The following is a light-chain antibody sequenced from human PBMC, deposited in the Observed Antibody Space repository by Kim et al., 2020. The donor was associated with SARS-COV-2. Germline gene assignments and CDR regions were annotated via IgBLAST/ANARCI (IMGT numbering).Light chain of an antibody. CDR1: SGSIASNY. CDR3: QSYDSSNHWV. Sequence: KPVAHSGNRTSGSIASNYVQWDQQRPGSAPTTVIYDNNQRPSGVPDRFSGSIDSSSNSASLTISGLKTEDEADYSCQSYDSSNHWVFGGGTQLTVL. J-gene: IGLJ3*02. V-gene: IGLV6-57*03. CDR2: DNN.